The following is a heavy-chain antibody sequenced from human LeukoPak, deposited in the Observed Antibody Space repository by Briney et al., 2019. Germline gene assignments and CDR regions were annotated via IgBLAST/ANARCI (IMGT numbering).Heavy chain of an antibody. CDR2: ISAYNGNT. D-gene: IGHD3-3*01. V-gene: IGHV1-8*03. Sequence: ASVKVSCKASGYTFTSYGISWVRQAPGQGLEWMGWISAYNGNTGYAQKFQGRVTITRNTSISTAYMELSSLRSEDTAVYYCARESPGGYDFWSGYYKTPYFDYWGQGTLVTVSS. CDR3: ARESPGGYDFWSGYYKTPYFDY. CDR1: GYTFTSYG. J-gene: IGHJ4*02.